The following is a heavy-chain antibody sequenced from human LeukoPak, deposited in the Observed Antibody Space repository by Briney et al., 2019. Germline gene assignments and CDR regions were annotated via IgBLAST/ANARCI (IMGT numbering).Heavy chain of an antibody. CDR3: AKVSPVRGYYYGMDV. Sequence: TGGSLRLSCAASGFTFSSYGVHWVLQAPGKGLEWVAVISYDGSNKYYADSVKGRFTISRDNSKNTLYLQMNSLRAEDTAVYYCAKVSPVRGYYYGMDVWGQGTTVTVSS. D-gene: IGHD1-1*01. V-gene: IGHV3-30*18. CDR2: ISYDGSNK. J-gene: IGHJ6*02. CDR1: GFTFSSYG.